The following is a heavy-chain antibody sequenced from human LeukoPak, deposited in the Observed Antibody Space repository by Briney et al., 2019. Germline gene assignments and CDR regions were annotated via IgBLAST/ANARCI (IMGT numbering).Heavy chain of an antibody. Sequence: PGGSLRLSCAASGFTFSSYAMSWVRQAPGKGLEWISHISNIADIINYADSVEVRFTISRDNDKNSIYLQMNSLRAEDTAVYYCAKDATPALGTVYMDVWGKGTTVTISS. D-gene: IGHD6-13*01. CDR3: AKDATPALGTVYMDV. CDR2: ISNIADII. CDR1: GFTFSSYA. V-gene: IGHV3-48*03. J-gene: IGHJ6*03.